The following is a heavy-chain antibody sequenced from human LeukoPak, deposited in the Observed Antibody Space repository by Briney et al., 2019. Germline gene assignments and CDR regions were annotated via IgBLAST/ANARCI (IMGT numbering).Heavy chain of an antibody. CDR3: ARAPITSPFYFDY. CDR1: GFAFDEHG. D-gene: IGHD2-2*01. Sequence: GGSLRLSCTASGFAFDEHGMSWVRQVPGKGLEWVSGINWSGGSTGYADPLRGRFTISRDNAKNSLYLQMDSLRAEDTALYYCARAPITSPFYFDYCGQGTLVTVYS. J-gene: IGHJ4*01. V-gene: IGHV3-20*04. CDR2: INWSGGST.